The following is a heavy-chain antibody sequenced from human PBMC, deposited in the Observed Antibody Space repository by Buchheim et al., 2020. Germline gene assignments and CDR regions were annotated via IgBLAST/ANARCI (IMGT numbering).Heavy chain of an antibody. CDR3: ARDTGGSYHFDY. V-gene: IGHV3-7*01. CDR2: IKQDGSEK. Sequence: EVQLVESGGGLVQPGGSLRLSCAASGFTFSSYWVSWVRQAPGKGLEWVANIKQDGSEKYYVDSVKGRFTISRDNAKNSLYLQMNSLRAEDTAVYYCARDTGGSYHFDYWGQGTL. CDR1: GFTFSSYW. D-gene: IGHD1-26*01. J-gene: IGHJ4*02.